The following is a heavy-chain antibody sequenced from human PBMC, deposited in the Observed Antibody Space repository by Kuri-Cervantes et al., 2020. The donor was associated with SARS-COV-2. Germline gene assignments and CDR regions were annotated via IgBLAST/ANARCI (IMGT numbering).Heavy chain of an antibody. D-gene: IGHD2-15*01. J-gene: IGHJ4*02. CDR1: GGSISSSSYY. CDR3: ARGGRGYCSGGSCYPDY. Sequence: GSLRLSCTVSGGSISSSSYYWGWIRQPPGKGLEWIGSIYYSGSTNYNPSLKSRVTISVDTSKNQFSLKLSSVTAADTAVYYCARGGRGYCSGGSCYPDYWGQGTLVTVSS. V-gene: IGHV4-39*07. CDR2: IYYSGST.